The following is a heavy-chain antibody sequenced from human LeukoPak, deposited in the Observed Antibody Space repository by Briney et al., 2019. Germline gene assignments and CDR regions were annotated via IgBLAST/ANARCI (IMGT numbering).Heavy chain of an antibody. CDR2: ISSSSSTI. CDR1: GFTFSSYS. J-gene: IGHJ4*02. CDR3: AGAFWFSYYGDYSFDY. D-gene: IGHD4-17*01. Sequence: HPGGSLRLSCAASGFTFSSYSMNWVRQAPGKGLEWVSYISSSSSTIYYADSVKGRFTISRDNAKNSLYLQMNSLRAEDTAVYYCAGAFWFSYYGDYSFDYWGQGTLVTVSS. V-gene: IGHV3-48*01.